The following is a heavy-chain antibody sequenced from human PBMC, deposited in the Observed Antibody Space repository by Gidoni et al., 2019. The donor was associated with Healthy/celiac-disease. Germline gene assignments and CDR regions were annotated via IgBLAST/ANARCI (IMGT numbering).Heavy chain of an antibody. CDR2: IIPIFGTA. D-gene: IGHD3-22*01. CDR1: GGPFSSYA. Sequence: QVQLVQSGAEVKKPGSSVKVSCKASGGPFSSYAISWVRQAPGQGLEWMGGIIPIFGTANYAQKFQGRVTITADESTSTAYMELSSLRSEDTAVYYCARDGDSSGYYGRWYFDLWGRGTLVTVSS. V-gene: IGHV1-69*01. J-gene: IGHJ2*01. CDR3: ARDGDSSGYYGRWYFDL.